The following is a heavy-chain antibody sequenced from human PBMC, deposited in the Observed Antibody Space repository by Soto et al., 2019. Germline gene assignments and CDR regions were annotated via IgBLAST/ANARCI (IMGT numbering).Heavy chain of an antibody. CDR3: ARTNRVRGVIKNFDY. Sequence: QVQLQESGPGLVKPSGTLSLTCAVSGGSISSSNWWRWVRQPPGKGLEWIGEIYHSGSTNYNPSLKGRVTISVDKSKNPFSLKLSSVTAADTAVYYCARTNRVRGVIKNFDYWGQGTLVTVSS. D-gene: IGHD3-10*01. V-gene: IGHV4-4*02. CDR2: IYHSGST. CDR1: GGSISSSNW. J-gene: IGHJ4*02.